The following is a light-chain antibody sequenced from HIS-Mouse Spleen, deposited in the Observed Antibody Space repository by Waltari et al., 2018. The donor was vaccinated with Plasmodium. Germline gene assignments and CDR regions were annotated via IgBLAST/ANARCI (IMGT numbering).Light chain of an antibody. CDR1: VLAKKY. J-gene: IGLJ2*01. Sequence: SYELTQPSSVSVSPGQTARITCSADVLAKKYARWFQQKPGQAPGLVIYKDSERPSGIPERFSGSSSGTTVTLTISGAQVEDEADYYCYSAADNKPVVVGGGTKLTVL. CDR2: KDS. CDR3: YSAADNKPVV. V-gene: IGLV3-27*01.